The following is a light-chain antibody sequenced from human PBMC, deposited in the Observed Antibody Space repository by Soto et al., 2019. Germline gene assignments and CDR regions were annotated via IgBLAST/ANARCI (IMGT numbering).Light chain of an antibody. CDR2: EGN. CDR1: SSEVGSYNL. CDR3: CSYAGSSTVYV. Sequence: QSALTQPASVSGSPGQSITISCTGTSSEVGSYNLVSWYQQRPGQAPKLIIYEGNKRPSGVSNRFSASKSANTASLTISGLQAEDEADYYCCSYAGSSTVYVFGTGTKVTVL. J-gene: IGLJ1*01. V-gene: IGLV2-23*01.